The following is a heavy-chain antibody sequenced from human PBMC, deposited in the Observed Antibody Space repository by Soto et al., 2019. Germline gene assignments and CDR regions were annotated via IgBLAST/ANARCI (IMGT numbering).Heavy chain of an antibody. V-gene: IGHV4-4*07. Sequence: SETLSLTCTVTGGSIDNYYWTWVRQPAGKGLEWIGRIHSSGSTNYNPSLRSRVTMSLYTSTNHFSLKLTSVTAADTAVYFCARDVDYDFWSGYVSDGLDVWGPGATVTAP. D-gene: IGHD3-3*01. CDR3: ARDVDYDFWSGYVSDGLDV. J-gene: IGHJ6*02. CDR2: IHSSGST. CDR1: GGSIDNYY.